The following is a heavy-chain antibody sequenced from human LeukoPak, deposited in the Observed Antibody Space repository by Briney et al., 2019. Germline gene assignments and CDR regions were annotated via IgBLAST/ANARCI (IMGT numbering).Heavy chain of an antibody. CDR1: GGTFSSYA. CDR3: ARDLSYYYGMDV. Sequence: SVKVSCKASGGTFSSYAISWVRQAPGQGLEWMGRIIPILGIANYAQKFQGRVTITADKSTSTAYMELSSLRSEDTAVYYCARDLSYYYGMDVWGQGTTVTVSS. CDR2: IIPILGIA. J-gene: IGHJ6*02. V-gene: IGHV1-69*04.